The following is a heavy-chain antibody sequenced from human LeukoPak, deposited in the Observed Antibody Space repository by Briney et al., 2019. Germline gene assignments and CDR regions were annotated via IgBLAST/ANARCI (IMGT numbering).Heavy chain of an antibody. D-gene: IGHD5-24*01. Sequence: ASVKVSCKPSGYTVTSYYMHWVRQAPGQGLEWMAILNPSGGSSNYAQKFQGRATLTRATSTGTVYMELSSLRSEDTAVYYCASVYKHGMDVWGQGTTVIVSS. CDR3: ASVYKHGMDV. J-gene: IGHJ6*02. V-gene: IGHV1-46*01. CDR2: LNPSGGSS. CDR1: GYTVTSYY.